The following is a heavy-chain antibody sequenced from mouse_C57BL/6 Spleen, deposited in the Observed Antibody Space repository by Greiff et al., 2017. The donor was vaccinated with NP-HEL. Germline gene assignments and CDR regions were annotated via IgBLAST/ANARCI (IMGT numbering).Heavy chain of an antibody. V-gene: IGHV1-82*01. J-gene: IGHJ2*01. CDR1: GYTFSSSW. D-gene: IGHD2-4*01. CDR3: ARSAIYYDYDGYYFDY. Sequence: QVQLKESGPELVKPGASVKISCKASGYTFSSSWMNWVKQRPGKGLEWIGRIYPGDGGTNYNGKFKGKATLTADKSSSTAYMQLSSLTSEDSAVYFCARSAIYYDYDGYYFDYWGQGTTLTVSS. CDR2: IYPGDGGT.